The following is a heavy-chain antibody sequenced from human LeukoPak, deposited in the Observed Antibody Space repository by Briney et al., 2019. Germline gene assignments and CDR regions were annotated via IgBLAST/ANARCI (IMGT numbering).Heavy chain of an antibody. CDR2: INGANGDT. J-gene: IGHJ5*02. V-gene: IGHV1-3*01. Sequence: ASVKVSCKASGYTLSGNVMHWVRQAPEQRLEWMVWINGANGDTRYSQRLQGRVTITRDTTANTVYMELNSLRFEDTAVYYCATERLGDAWFDPWGQGTLVTVSS. D-gene: IGHD3-10*01. CDR1: GYTLSGNV. CDR3: ATERLGDAWFDP.